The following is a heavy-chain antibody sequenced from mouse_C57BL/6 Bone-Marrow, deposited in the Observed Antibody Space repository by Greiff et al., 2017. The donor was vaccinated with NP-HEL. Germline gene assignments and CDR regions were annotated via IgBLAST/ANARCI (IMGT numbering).Heavy chain of an antibody. CDR3: TIYFYFEV. CDR2: IDPENGDT. CDR1: GFNIKDDY. J-gene: IGHJ1*03. Sequence: EVQLQQSGAELVRPGASVKLSCTASGFNIKDDYMHWVKQRPEQGLEWIGWIDPENGDTEYASKFQGKATITADTSSNTAYLQLSSLTSEDTAVYYCTIYFYFEVWGTGTTVTVSS. V-gene: IGHV14-4*01.